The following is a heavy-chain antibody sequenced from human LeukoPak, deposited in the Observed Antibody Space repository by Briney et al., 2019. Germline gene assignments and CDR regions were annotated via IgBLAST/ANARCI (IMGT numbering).Heavy chain of an antibody. CDR2: IYPGDSDT. D-gene: IGHD3-9*01. CDR1: GYSFTSYW. V-gene: IGHV5-51*03. J-gene: IGHJ4*02. CDR3: ARLGLSINETWPKYYDILTGYYRGPYYFDY. Sequence: PGESLKISCKGSGYSFTSYWIGWVRQMPGQGLEWMGIIYPGDSDTRYSPSFQGQVTISADKSISTAYLQWSSLKASDTAMYYCARLGLSINETWPKYYDILTGYYRGPYYFDYWGQGTLVTVSS.